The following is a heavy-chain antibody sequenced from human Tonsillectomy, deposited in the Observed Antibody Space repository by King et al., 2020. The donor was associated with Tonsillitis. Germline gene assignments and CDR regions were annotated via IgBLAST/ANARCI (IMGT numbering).Heavy chain of an antibody. V-gene: IGHV4-39*01. CDR2: IYYSGCT. J-gene: IGHJ3*02. CDR3: ASARTPRGDAFDI. CDR1: GGSISSSSYY. D-gene: IGHD3-16*01. Sequence: QLQESGPGLVKPSETLSLTCTVSGGSISSSSYYWGWIRQPPGKGLEWIGSIYYSGCTYYNPSLKSRVTISVDTSKNQFSLKLSSVTAADKAVYYCASARTPRGDAFDIWGQGTIGTVSS.